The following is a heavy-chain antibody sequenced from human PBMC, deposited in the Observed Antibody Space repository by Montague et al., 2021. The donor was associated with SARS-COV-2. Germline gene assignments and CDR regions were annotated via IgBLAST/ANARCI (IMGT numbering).Heavy chain of an antibody. V-gene: IGHV6-1*01. Sequence: CAISGDSVAIKGARWSWVRHSPARGFGWLGITYYRSKWYNDYAVSVRGRVTINPDTSKNQFSLQLNSVTPEDTAIYYCTSGREGNYNVMDVWGQGTTVTVAS. CDR1: GDSVAIKGAR. CDR2: TYYRSKWYN. CDR3: TSGREGNYNVMDV. J-gene: IGHJ6*02. D-gene: IGHD1-1*01.